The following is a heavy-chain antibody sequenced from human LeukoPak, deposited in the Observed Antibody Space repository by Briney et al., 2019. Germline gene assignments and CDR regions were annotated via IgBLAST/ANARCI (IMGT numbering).Heavy chain of an antibody. CDR3: ARGRGSSWYQGVWFDP. D-gene: IGHD6-13*01. J-gene: IGHJ5*02. Sequence: SETLSLTCAVYGGSFSGDNWSWIRDPPRKGLGWGWEVNLSGSANYNPCLTSRVPISVATSTNQISLNRNCMTVAATAGYYCARGRGSSWYQGVWFDPWGQGTLVTVSS. V-gene: IGHV4-34*01. CDR1: GGSFSGDN. CDR2: VNLSGSA.